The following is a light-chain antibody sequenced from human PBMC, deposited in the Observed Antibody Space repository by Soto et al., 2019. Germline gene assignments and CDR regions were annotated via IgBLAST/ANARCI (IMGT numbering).Light chain of an antibody. V-gene: IGLV2-14*01. J-gene: IGLJ1*01. CDR2: EVS. Sequence: QPVLTQPASVSGSPGQSITISCTGTSSDVGGYNYVSWYQQHPGKAPKLMIYEVSNRPSGVSNRFSGSKSGNTASLTISGLQAEDEADYYCSSYTSSSTLFGTGTKLTVL. CDR1: SSDVGGYNY. CDR3: SSYTSSSTL.